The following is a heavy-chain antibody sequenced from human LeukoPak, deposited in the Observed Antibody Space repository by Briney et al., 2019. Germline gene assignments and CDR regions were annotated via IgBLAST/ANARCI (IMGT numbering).Heavy chain of an antibody. J-gene: IGHJ4*02. CDR1: GFTLSSHW. D-gene: IGHD3/OR15-3a*01. V-gene: IGHV3-74*01. CDR2: IESDGRT. CDR3: ARDGRGPDY. Sequence: GGSLRLSCAASGFTLSSHWMHWARQVPGKGLVSVSRIESDGRTAYADSVKGRFIISRDNAKSTLYLQMNSLRVEDTAVYYCARDGRGPDYWGQGTLVTVSS.